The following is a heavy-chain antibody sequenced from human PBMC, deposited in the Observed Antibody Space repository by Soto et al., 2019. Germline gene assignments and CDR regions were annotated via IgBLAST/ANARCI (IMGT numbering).Heavy chain of an antibody. CDR2: IYSGGST. V-gene: IGHV3-53*01. J-gene: IGHJ6*02. D-gene: IGHD4-17*01. CDR1: GFTVSSNH. CDR3: ARESRGTTHYYYYYYGMDV. Sequence: GGSLRLSCAASGFTVSSNHMSWVRQAPGKGLEWVSVIYSGGSTYYADSVKGRFTISRDNSKNTLYLQMNSLRAEDTAVYYCARESRGTTHYYYYYYGMDVWGQGTTVTVSS.